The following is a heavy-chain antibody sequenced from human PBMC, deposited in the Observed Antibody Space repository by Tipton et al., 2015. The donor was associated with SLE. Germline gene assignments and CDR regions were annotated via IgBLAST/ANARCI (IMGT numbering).Heavy chain of an antibody. Sequence: SLRLSCAVSGFTFRDYEINWVRQAPGKGLEWVSYISSGGLTTHYADAVKGRFTISRDNARYSLYIQMNNLRVEDTAVYFCSWSLNFWGQGILVTVSS. CDR1: GFTFRDYE. J-gene: IGHJ4*02. CDR2: ISSGGLTT. D-gene: IGHD3-3*01. V-gene: IGHV3-48*03. CDR3: SWSLNF.